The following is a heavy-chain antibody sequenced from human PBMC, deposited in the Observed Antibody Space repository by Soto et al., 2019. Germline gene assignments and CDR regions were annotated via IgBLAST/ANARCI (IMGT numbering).Heavy chain of an antibody. V-gene: IGHV4-4*02. J-gene: IGHJ6*02. Sequence: SETLSLTCAVAGGSISSSNWWSWVRQPPGKGLEWIGEIYHSGSTNYNPSLKSRVTISVDKSKNQFSLKLSSVTAADTAVYYCARSYGSGSYYYYYGMDVWGQGTTVTVSS. D-gene: IGHD3-10*01. CDR3: ARSYGSGSYYYYYGMDV. CDR2: IYHSGST. CDR1: GGSISSSNW.